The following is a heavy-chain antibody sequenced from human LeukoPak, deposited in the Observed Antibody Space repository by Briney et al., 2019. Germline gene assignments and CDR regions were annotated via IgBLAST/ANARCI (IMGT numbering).Heavy chain of an antibody. CDR3: AREISGIAVAGTGPYYYYYMDV. Sequence: GGSLRLSCAASGFTFDDYGMSWVRQAPGKGLERVSGISWDGGSTGYADSVKGRFTISRDNAKNSLYLQMNSLRAEDTALYYCAREISGIAVAGTGPYYYYYMDVWGKGTTVTVSS. CDR2: ISWDGGST. V-gene: IGHV3-20*04. CDR1: GFTFDDYG. D-gene: IGHD6-19*01. J-gene: IGHJ6*03.